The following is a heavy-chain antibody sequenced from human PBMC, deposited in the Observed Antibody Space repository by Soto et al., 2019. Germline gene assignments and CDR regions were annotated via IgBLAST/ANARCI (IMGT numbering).Heavy chain of an antibody. CDR3: ARDCGGYELNWFDP. J-gene: IGHJ5*02. D-gene: IGHD5-12*01. CDR1: GGSISSYY. CDR2: IYYSGST. Sequence: PSETLSLTCTVSGGSISSYYWSWIRQPPGKGLEWIGYIYYSGSTNYNPSLKSRVTISVDTSKNQFSLKLSSVTAADTAVYYCARDCGGYELNWFDPWGQGTLVTVSS. V-gene: IGHV4-59*01.